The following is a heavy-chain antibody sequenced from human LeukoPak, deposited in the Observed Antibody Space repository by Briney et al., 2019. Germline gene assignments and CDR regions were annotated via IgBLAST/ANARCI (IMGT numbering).Heavy chain of an antibody. CDR1: GFTFSSYE. V-gene: IGHV3-48*01. CDR2: ISSSSSTI. Sequence: GGSLRLSCAASGFTFSSYEMNWVRQAPGKGLEWVSYISSSSSTIYYADSVKGRFTISRDNAKNSLYLQMNSLRAEDTAVYYCARDCSSTSCYDEGYWGQGTLVTVSS. D-gene: IGHD2-2*01. J-gene: IGHJ4*02. CDR3: ARDCSSTSCYDEGY.